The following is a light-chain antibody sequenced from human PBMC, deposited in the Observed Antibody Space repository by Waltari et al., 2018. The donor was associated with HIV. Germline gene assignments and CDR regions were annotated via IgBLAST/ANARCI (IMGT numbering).Light chain of an antibody. V-gene: IGKV3D-15*03. CDR1: PSVSSG. CDR3: QQYNNWPWT. J-gene: IGKJ1*01. CDR2: GAS. Sequence: ELVMTQSPATLSVSPGERPTLSCRASPSVSSGLAWFQQKPGQGPRLLMYGASIRATDIPARFSGSGSGTEFTLTINILQSEDFAIYYCQQYNNWPWTFGQGTKVEI.